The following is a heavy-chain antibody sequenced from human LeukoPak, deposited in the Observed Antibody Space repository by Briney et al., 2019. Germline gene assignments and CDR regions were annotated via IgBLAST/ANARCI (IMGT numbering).Heavy chain of an antibody. J-gene: IGHJ4*02. CDR3: ARIHNSLDN. CDR2: IFYSGNT. CDR1: GDSITSYY. V-gene: IGHV4-59*01. Sequence: SETLSLTCTVSGDSITSYYWSWVRQPPGKGLEWIGYIFYSGNTNYNPSLKSRVTISIDTSKSQFSLKLSSVTAADTAVYYCARIHNSLDNWGQGTLVTVSS. D-gene: IGHD1-1*01.